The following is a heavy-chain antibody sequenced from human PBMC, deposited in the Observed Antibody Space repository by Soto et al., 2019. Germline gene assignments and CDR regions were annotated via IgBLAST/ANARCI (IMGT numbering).Heavy chain of an antibody. CDR3: AKGGIAARGGWFDP. CDR1: GFTFSSYA. CDR2: ISGSGGST. J-gene: IGHJ5*02. Sequence: GGSLRLSSAASGFTFSSYAMSWVRQAPGKGLEWVSAISGSGGSTYYADSVEGRFTISRDNSKNTLYLQMNSLRAEDTAVYYCAKGGIAARGGWFDPWGQGTLVTVSS. V-gene: IGHV3-23*01. D-gene: IGHD6-6*01.